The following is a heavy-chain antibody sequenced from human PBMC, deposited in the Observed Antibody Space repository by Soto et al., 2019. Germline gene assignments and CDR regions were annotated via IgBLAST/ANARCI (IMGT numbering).Heavy chain of an antibody. Sequence: PGGSLRLSCAASGFTFSSYALSWVRQAPGKGLEWVSGIISGGSTYYADSVRGRFTISRDNSKNILYLQMNSLRAEDTALYYCAKEYYDFWRGSYYFDSWGQGALVTVSA. CDR1: GFTFSSYA. CDR2: IISGGST. D-gene: IGHD3-3*01. J-gene: IGHJ4*02. CDR3: AKEYYDFWRGSYYFDS. V-gene: IGHV3-23*01.